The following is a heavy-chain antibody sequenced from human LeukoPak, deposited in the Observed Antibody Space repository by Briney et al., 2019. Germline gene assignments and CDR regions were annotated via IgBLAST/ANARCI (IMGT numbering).Heavy chain of an antibody. Sequence: SETLSLTCNVSGGSISNYYWSWIRQPPGKRLEWIGYIFYTGSTNYNPSLKSRVTMSLDTSKNQFSLKLRSVTAAETAVYYCTRHEERAIGGLSYYYTMDVWGQGSTVTVSS. J-gene: IGHJ6*02. V-gene: IGHV4-59*08. CDR1: GGSISNYY. CDR3: TRHEERAIGGLSYYYTMDV. D-gene: IGHD1-26*01. CDR2: IFYTGST.